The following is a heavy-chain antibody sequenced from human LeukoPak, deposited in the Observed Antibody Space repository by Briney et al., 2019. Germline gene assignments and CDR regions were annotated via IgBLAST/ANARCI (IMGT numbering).Heavy chain of an antibody. CDR3: ARDHNSGSYPYYYGMDV. J-gene: IGHJ6*02. CDR2: INHSGST. Sequence: SETLSLTCAVYGGSFSGYYWSWIRQPPGKGLEWIGEINHSGSTNYNPSLKSRVTISEDTSKNQFSLKLSSVTAADTAVYYCARDHNSGSYPYYYGMDVWGQGTTVTVSS. D-gene: IGHD3-10*01. V-gene: IGHV4-34*01. CDR1: GGSFSGYY.